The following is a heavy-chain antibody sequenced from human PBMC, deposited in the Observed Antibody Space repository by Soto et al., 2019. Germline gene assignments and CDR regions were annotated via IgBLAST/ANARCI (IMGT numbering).Heavy chain of an antibody. J-gene: IGHJ5*02. CDR3: SRRAPEGFDP. Sequence: LSLTCTVSGGTIRSSNYYWAWIRQPPGKGLEWIGSIDYSGSTYYNPSLKSRVTISVDTSKNHFSLKLGSVTAADTALYYCSRRAPEGFDPWGQGTLVTVSS. CDR2: IDYSGST. CDR1: GGTIRSSNYY. V-gene: IGHV4-39*02.